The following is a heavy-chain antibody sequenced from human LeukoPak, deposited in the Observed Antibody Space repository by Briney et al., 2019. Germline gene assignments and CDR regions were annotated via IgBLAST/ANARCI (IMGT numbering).Heavy chain of an antibody. D-gene: IGHD3-16*01. CDR1: GFTFSSYG. V-gene: IGHV3-30*03. CDR3: ARAPEHPAWGGNYFDY. CDR2: ISYDGSNK. Sequence: GGSLRLSCAASGFTFSSYGMHWVRQAPGKGLEWVAVISYDGSNKYYADSVKGRFTISRDNSKNTLYLQMNSLRAEDTAVYYCARAPEHPAWGGNYFDYWGQGTLVTVSS. J-gene: IGHJ4*02.